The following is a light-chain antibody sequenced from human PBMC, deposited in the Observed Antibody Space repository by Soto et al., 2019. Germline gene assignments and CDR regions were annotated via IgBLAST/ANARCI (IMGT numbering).Light chain of an antibody. CDR2: GAS. V-gene: IGKV3-15*01. J-gene: IGKJ3*01. CDR1: QSVSSN. Sequence: EIVMTQSPATLSVSPGERATLSCRASQSVSSNVAWYQQKPGQAPRLLIYGASTRATDVPARFSGSGSGAEFTLTISSLQSEDFAVYYCHQYNNWAGFTFGPGTKVDIK. CDR3: HQYNNWAGFT.